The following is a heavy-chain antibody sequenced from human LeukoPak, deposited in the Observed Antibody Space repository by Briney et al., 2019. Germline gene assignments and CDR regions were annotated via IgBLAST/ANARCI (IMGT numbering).Heavy chain of an antibody. V-gene: IGHV3-30*04. CDR1: GFTFSSYA. CDR3: ATDGGIAAAAAAYYFDY. D-gene: IGHD6-13*01. J-gene: IGHJ4*02. Sequence: AGSLRLSCAASGFTFSSYARHWVRQAPAKGLEWVAIISYDGSNKYYSDSVKGRFTISRDNSKNTLYLQMNSLRPEDTALYYCATDGGIAAAAAAYYFDYWGQGTLVTVSS. CDR2: ISYDGSNK.